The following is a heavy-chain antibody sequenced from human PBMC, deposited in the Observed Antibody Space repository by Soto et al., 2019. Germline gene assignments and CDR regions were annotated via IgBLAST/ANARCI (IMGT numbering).Heavy chain of an antibody. CDR3: ARDREGITMVRGVHRFDP. V-gene: IGHV3-21*01. Sequence: EVQLVESGGGLVKPGGSLRLSCAASGFTFSSYSMNWVRQAPGKGLEWVSSISSSSSYIYYADSVKGRFTISRDNAKNSLYLQMNSLRAEDTAVYYCARDREGITMVRGVHRFDPWGQGTLVTVSS. CDR2: ISSSSSYI. D-gene: IGHD3-10*01. CDR1: GFTFSSYS. J-gene: IGHJ5*02.